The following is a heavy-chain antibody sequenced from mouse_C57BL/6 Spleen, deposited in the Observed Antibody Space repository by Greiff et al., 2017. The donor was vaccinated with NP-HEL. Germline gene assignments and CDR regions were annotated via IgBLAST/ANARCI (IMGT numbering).Heavy chain of an antibody. CDR2: IYPGDGDT. J-gene: IGHJ2*01. CDR3: ERDYGSSYDFDY. V-gene: IGHV1-82*01. CDR1: GYAFSSSW. Sequence: QVQLQQSGPELVKPGASVKISCKASGYAFSSSWMNWVKQRPGKGLEWIGRIYPGDGDTNYNGKFKGKATLTADKASSTAYMQLSSLTSEDSAVYFCERDYGSSYDFDYWGQGTTLTVSS. D-gene: IGHD1-1*01.